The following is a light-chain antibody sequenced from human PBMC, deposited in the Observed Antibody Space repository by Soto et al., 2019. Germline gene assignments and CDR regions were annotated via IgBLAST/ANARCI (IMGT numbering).Light chain of an antibody. CDR3: QQRGKWPST. Sequence: EIVLTQSPGTLSLSPGERATLSCRTNQSVSSNYLAWYHQKPGQAPRLLIYDAYTRATGVGARFTGSGSATDFSLTITSLEPEDFAVYYCQQRGKWPSTFGPGTKVDIK. V-gene: IGKV3-11*01. CDR2: DAY. CDR1: QSVSSNY. J-gene: IGKJ2*02.